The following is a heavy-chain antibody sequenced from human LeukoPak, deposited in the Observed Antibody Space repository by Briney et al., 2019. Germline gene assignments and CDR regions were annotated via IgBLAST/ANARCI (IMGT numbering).Heavy chain of an antibody. Sequence: SETLSLTCTVSGGSISSYYWSWIGQPPGKGLEWIGYIYYSGSTNYNPSLKSRVTISVDTSKNQFSLRLSSVTAADTAVYYCSRVTGYMTEDYFDYWGQGTLITVSS. CDR1: GGSISSYY. V-gene: IGHV4-59*01. CDR2: IYYSGST. D-gene: IGHD6-13*01. CDR3: SRVTGYMTEDYFDY. J-gene: IGHJ4*02.